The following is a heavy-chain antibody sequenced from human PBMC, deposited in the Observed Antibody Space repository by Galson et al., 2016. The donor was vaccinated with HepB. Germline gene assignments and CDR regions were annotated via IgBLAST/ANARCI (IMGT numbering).Heavy chain of an antibody. Sequence: SETLSLTCAVSGDAISSDTWWSWVRQPPGKGLEWIGEVYHSGGANYSPSFMSRVIISVDVSKNQFSLKLSSVTAADTAVYYCARARDTSSGWYLYYYYGMDVWGQGTTVTVSS. V-gene: IGHV4-4*02. CDR1: GDAISSDTW. CDR2: VYHSGGA. CDR3: ARARDTSSGWYLYYYYGMDV. J-gene: IGHJ6*02. D-gene: IGHD6-19*01.